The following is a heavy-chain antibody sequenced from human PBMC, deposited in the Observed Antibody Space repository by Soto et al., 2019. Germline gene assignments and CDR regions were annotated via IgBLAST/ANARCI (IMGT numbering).Heavy chain of an antibody. Sequence: SETLSLTCAVSGGSVSSGVFSWNWIRQSPGQGLEWIGYVSHSGSPYYTASLRSRVTISLDKSTNQISLNLTSVTPADTAVYFCARELSCSGGNCYNYFDYWGQGTLVTVSS. CDR1: GGSVSSGVFS. CDR3: ARELSCSGGNCYNYFDY. D-gene: IGHD2-15*01. J-gene: IGHJ4*02. CDR2: VSHSGSP. V-gene: IGHV4-30-2*06.